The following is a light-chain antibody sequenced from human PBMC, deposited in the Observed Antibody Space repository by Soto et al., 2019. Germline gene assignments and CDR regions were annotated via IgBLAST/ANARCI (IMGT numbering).Light chain of an antibody. CDR1: SSDVGGYNY. Sequence: QSVLTQPASVSASPGQSITISCTGTSSDVGGYNYVPWYQQHPGKAPKLLIYDVSNRPSGVSDRFSGSKSGDTASLTISGLQAEDEADYYCSSYTSSNTFVFGTGTKVTVL. CDR3: SSYTSSNTFV. J-gene: IGLJ1*01. CDR2: DVS. V-gene: IGLV2-14*01.